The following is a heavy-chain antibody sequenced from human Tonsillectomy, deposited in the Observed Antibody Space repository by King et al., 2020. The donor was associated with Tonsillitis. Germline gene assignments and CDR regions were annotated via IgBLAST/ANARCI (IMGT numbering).Heavy chain of an antibody. V-gene: IGHV4-39*01. CDR3: ATVDGSGNRFDP. CDR1: GGSISSPNYY. Sequence: HLQLQESGPGLVKPSETLSLTCTVSGGSISSPNYYWGWIRQSPGKGLEWIGAIYFSGSTYYNPSLKSRVTISLDTSKNQFSLNLTSVTVADTAVYYCATVDGSGNRFDPWGQGTLVAVSS. D-gene: IGHD3-10*01. J-gene: IGHJ5*02. CDR2: IYFSGST.